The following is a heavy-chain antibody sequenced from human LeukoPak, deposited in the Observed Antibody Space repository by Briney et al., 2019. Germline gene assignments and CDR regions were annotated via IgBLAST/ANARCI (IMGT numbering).Heavy chain of an antibody. CDR3: GKTDIYFNPIDY. D-gene: IGHD3-9*01. CDR1: GVSISSSEW. Sequence: SETLSLTCAVSGVSISSSEWWIWVRPPPGQGLEWIGEIHRAGRTRYNPSLKSRVTMSMDYSKNQFSLNVSSVTAADTAIYYCGKTDIYFNPIDYWGPGSLVTVSS. V-gene: IGHV4-4*02. J-gene: IGHJ4*02. CDR2: IHRAGRT.